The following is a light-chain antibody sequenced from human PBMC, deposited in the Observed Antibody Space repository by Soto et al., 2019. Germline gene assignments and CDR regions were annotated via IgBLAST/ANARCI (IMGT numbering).Light chain of an antibody. Sequence: DIEMTQSPSTLSASTGDRVTITCRASQSITTFLAWYQQKPGKAPQILIYDASKLEPGVPSRLSGGGSGTEFTLTISSLQPDDFATYYCQQYSTYPLTFGGGTKVDIK. CDR2: DAS. CDR1: QSITTF. J-gene: IGKJ4*01. V-gene: IGKV1-5*01. CDR3: QQYSTYPLT.